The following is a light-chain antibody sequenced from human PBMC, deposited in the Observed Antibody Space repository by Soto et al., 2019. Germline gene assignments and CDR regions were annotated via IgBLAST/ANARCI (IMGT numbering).Light chain of an antibody. CDR1: QSVSSY. V-gene: IGKV3-11*01. CDR2: DAS. J-gene: IGKJ5*01. CDR3: QQRSNWPQIT. Sequence: EIVFTQSPATLSLSPGERATLSCRASQSVSSYLAWYQQKPGQAPRLLIYDASNSATAIPARFSGSGSGTDFTLTISSLEPEDFAVYYCQQRSNWPQITFGQGTRLEIK.